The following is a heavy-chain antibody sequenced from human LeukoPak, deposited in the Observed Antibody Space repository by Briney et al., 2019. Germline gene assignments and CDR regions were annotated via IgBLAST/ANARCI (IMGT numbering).Heavy chain of an antibody. CDR3: ARDGRFPPGPLPRYFDY. D-gene: IGHD1-26*01. Sequence: ASETLSLTCTVSGASISSSSYYWGWIRQPPGKGLEWIGNIYYSRSTYNNPSLKSRVTISIDTSKNQVSLKLSSVTAADTAVYYCARDGRFPPGPLPRYFDYWGQGTLVTVCS. V-gene: IGHV4-39*07. CDR2: IYYSRST. J-gene: IGHJ4*02. CDR1: GASISSSSYY.